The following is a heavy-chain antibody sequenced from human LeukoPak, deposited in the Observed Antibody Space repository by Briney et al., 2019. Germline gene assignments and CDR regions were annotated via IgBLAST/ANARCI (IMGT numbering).Heavy chain of an antibody. V-gene: IGHV4-39*01. CDR1: GGSISSRSYY. CDR2: TYYSGSA. J-gene: IGHJ5*02. D-gene: IGHD2-15*01. Sequence: SETLSLTCTVSGGSISSRSYYWGWIRQPPGKGLEWIGSTYYSGSAYYNPSLTSRATISVDTSKNQFSLKLSSVTAADTAVYYWVRERYCSDVSCLQAWFDPWGQGTLVTVSS. CDR3: VRERYCSDVSCLQAWFDP.